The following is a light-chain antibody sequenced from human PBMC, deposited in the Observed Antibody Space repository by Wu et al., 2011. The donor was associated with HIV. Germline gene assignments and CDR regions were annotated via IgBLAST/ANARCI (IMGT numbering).Light chain of an antibody. CDR2: GAS. V-gene: IGKV3-20*01. Sequence: QSVSSSYLAWYQQKPGQAPRLLIYGASSRATGIPDRFSGSGSGTDFTLTISRLEPEDFAVYYCQHYGTSPYTFGQGTKLEIK. CDR1: QSVSSSY. CDR3: QHYGTSPYT. J-gene: IGKJ2*01.